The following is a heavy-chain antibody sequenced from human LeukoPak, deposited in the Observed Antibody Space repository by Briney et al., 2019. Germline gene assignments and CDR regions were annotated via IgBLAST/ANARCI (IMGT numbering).Heavy chain of an antibody. CDR1: GYTFTSYY. J-gene: IGHJ3*02. CDR3: AAESGVISAFDI. D-gene: IGHD3-10*01. Sequence: ASVKVSCKASGYTFTSYYMHWVRQAPGQGLEWMGIINPSGGSTNYAQKFQERVTITRDMSTSTAYMELSSLRSEDTAVYYCAAESGVISAFDIWGQGTMVTVSS. CDR2: INPSGGST. V-gene: IGHV1-46*01.